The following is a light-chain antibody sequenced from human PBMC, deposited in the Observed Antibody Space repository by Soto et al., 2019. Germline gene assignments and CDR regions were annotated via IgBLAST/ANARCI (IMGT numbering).Light chain of an antibody. J-gene: IGKJ4*01. CDR3: QQYSNWPLT. CDR2: GAS. Sequence: EIVLTQSPGTLSLSPGERATLSCRASQSVSSSYLAWYKQKPGQAPRLLIYGASSRATGIPDRFSGSGSGTDFTLTISRLEPEDFEVYYCQQYSNWPLTFGGGTKVDI. V-gene: IGKV3-20*01. CDR1: QSVSSSY.